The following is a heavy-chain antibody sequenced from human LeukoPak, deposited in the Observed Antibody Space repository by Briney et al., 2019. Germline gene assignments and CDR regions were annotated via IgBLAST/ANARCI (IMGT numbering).Heavy chain of an antibody. J-gene: IGHJ3*02. Sequence: PSETLSLTCTVSGGSISSYYWSWIRQPAGKGLEWIGRIYTSGSTNYNPSLKSRVTMSVDTSKNQFSLNLSSVTAADTAVYYCARDRAMAGTNDAFDIWGQGTMVTVSS. CDR2: IYTSGST. D-gene: IGHD2-8*01. V-gene: IGHV4-4*07. CDR3: ARDRAMAGTNDAFDI. CDR1: GGSISSYY.